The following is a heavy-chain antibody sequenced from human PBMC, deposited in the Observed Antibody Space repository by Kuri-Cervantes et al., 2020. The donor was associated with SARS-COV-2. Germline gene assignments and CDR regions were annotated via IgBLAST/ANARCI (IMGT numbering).Heavy chain of an antibody. CDR3: ARVLRYSSSSRAFDY. CDR2: IKSKTDGGTT. V-gene: IGHV3-15*01. D-gene: IGHD6-6*01. J-gene: IGHJ4*02. Sequence: GEPLKISCAASGFTFSNAWMSWVRQAPGKGLEWVGRIKSKTDGGTTDYAAPVKGRFTISRDDSKNTLYLQMNSLKTEDTAVYYCARVLRYSSSSRAFDYWGQGTLVTVSS. CDR1: GFTFSNAW.